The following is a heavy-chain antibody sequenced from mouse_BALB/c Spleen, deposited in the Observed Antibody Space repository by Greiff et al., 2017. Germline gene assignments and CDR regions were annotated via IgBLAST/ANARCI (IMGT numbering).Heavy chain of an antibody. D-gene: IGHD6-5*01. CDR1: GFTFSSYG. Sequence: EVNVVESGGGLVQPGGSLKLSCAASGFTFSSYGMSWVRQTPDKRLELVATINSNGGSTYYPDSVKGRFTISRDNAKNTLYLQMSSLKSEDTAMYYCARDLLGAYWGQGTLVTVSA. V-gene: IGHV5-6-3*01. CDR2: INSNGGST. J-gene: IGHJ3*01. CDR3: ARDLLGAY.